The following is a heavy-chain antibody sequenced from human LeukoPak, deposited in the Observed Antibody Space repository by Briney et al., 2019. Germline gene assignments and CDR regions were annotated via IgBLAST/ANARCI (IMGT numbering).Heavy chain of an antibody. CDR2: INHSGSI. CDR3: ARDGGPFDY. CDR1: GGSFSGYY. V-gene: IGHV4-34*01. D-gene: IGHD2-15*01. Sequence: PSETLSLTCAVYGGSFSGYYWTWIRQTPGKGLEWIGEINHSGSINYNPSLKSRFIISVDTSKNQFSLKLSSVTAADTAVYYCARDGGPFDYWGQGTLVTVSS. J-gene: IGHJ4*02.